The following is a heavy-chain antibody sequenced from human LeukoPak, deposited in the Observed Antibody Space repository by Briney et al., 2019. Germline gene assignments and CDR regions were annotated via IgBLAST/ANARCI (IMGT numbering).Heavy chain of an antibody. J-gene: IGHJ4*02. Sequence: GGSLRLSCAASGFTFSSYGMHWVRQAPGKGLEWVAVIWYDGSNKYYADSVKGRFTISRDNSKNTLYLQINSLRAEDTAVYDCAKEDRPVLWFGELLQKPYFDYWGQGTLVTVSS. V-gene: IGHV3-33*06. D-gene: IGHD3-10*01. CDR3: AKEDRPVLWFGELLQKPYFDY. CDR2: IWYDGSNK. CDR1: GFTFSSYG.